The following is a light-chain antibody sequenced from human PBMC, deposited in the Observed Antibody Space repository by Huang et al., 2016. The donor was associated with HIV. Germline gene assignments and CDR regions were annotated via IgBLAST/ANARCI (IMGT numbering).Light chain of an antibody. Sequence: DIQMTQSPSSLSVSVGDRVTITCQASQDVGNYLNWYQQKPGKAPKLLMHDTSTLATGVPSRFSGSGSRTDFTFTITSLRPEDIATYYCQQYNNLPYTFGQGTKLEI. J-gene: IGKJ2*01. CDR2: DTS. CDR1: QDVGNY. V-gene: IGKV1-33*01. CDR3: QQYNNLPYT.